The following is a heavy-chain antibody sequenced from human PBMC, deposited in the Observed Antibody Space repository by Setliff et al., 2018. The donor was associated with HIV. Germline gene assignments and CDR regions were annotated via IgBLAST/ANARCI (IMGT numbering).Heavy chain of an antibody. Sequence: PSETLSLTCTVSGGSISSYYWSWIRQPPGKGLEWIGEINHSGSTNYNPSLKSRVTISVDTPKNLFSLKLSSVTAADTAVYYCAIPSYDILTGYHGYFDYWGQGTLVTVSS. CDR3: AIPSYDILTGYHGYFDY. V-gene: IGHV4-34*01. D-gene: IGHD3-9*01. CDR2: INHSGST. CDR1: GGSISSYY. J-gene: IGHJ4*02.